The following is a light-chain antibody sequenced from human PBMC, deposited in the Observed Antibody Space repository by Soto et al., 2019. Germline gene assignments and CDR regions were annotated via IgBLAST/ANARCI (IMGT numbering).Light chain of an antibody. Sequence: QSVLTQPHAVSGAPGQRVPISCTGSSSNIGAGYDVHWYQQRPGAAPKLLISANINRPSGVPDRFSGSKSGTSASLAITGLQADDEGDYYCQSYDSTLSARYVFGTGTKLTVL. CDR3: QSYDSTLSARYV. V-gene: IGLV1-40*01. CDR2: ANI. CDR1: SSNIGAGYD. J-gene: IGLJ1*01.